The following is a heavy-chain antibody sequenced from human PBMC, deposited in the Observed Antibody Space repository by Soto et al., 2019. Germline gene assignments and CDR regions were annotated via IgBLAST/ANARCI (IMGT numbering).Heavy chain of an antibody. CDR1: GDSISSGDYY. V-gene: IGHV4-30-4*01. CDR2: IYYTGIT. D-gene: IGHD2-15*01. Sequence: QVQLQESGPGLVKPSQTLSLTCTVSGDSISSGDYYWSWVRQPPGKGLEWIGYIYYTGITKYNPSLKRRTTLSVDTSKNQFSLKVTSVTAADTAIYYCARHYTIAACWGQGTRVTVSS. CDR3: ARHYTIAAC. J-gene: IGHJ4*02.